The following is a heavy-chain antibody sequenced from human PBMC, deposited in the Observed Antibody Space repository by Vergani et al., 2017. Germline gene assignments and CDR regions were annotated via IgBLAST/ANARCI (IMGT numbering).Heavy chain of an antibody. V-gene: IGHV3-9*01. Sequence: EVQLVESGGGLVKPGRSLRLSCAASGFTFVVYARHWVRQAPGKGLEWVSGISWNSGSIGYADSVKGRFTISRDNAKNSLYLQMNSLRAEDTALYYCAKVAVTDGNYFDYWGQGTLVTVSS. J-gene: IGHJ4*02. D-gene: IGHD2-21*02. CDR3: AKVAVTDGNYFDY. CDR1: GFTFVVYA. CDR2: ISWNSGSI.